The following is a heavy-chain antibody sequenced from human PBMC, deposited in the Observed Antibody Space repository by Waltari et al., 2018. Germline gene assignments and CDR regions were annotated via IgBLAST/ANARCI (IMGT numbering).Heavy chain of an antibody. CDR2: ISPILGTA. Sequence: QVQLVPSGAEVKKPGSSVKVSCKASGGTFSSYAISWVRQAPGQGLEWMGGISPILGTANYAKKFQGRVTITADESTSTAYMELSSLRSEDTAVYYCARVPLGGTMTYAFDIWGQGTMVTVSS. V-gene: IGHV1-69*01. J-gene: IGHJ3*02. D-gene: IGHD3-22*01. CDR3: ARVPLGGTMTYAFDI. CDR1: GGTFSSYA.